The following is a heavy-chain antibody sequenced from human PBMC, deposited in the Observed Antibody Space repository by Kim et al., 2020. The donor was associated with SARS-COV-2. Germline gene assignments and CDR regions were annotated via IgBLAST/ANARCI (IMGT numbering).Heavy chain of an antibody. D-gene: IGHD3-3*01. CDR1: GFTFSDHY. J-gene: IGHJ6*02. Sequence: GGSLRLSCAASGFTFSDHYMDWVRQAPGKGLEWVGRTRNKANSYTTEYAASVKGRFTISRDDSKNSLYLQMNSLKTEDTAVYYCARGEWSNTIFGVVSYYYGMDVWGQGTTVTVSS. CDR3: ARGEWSNTIFGVVSYYYGMDV. CDR2: TRNKANSYTT. V-gene: IGHV3-72*01.